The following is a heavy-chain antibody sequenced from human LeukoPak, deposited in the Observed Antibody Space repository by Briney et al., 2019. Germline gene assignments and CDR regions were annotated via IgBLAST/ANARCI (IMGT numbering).Heavy chain of an antibody. D-gene: IGHD2-2*01. V-gene: IGHV4-39*07. CDR3: ARGYCSSTSCYGMDV. J-gene: IGHJ6*02. CDR2: VYHSGST. Sequence: SETLSLTCSVSGGSISIGSHYWGWIRQPPGKGLEWIGSVYHSGSTNYNPSLKSRVTISVDTSKNQFSLKLSSVTAADTAVYYCARGYCSSTSCYGMDVWGQGTTVTVSS. CDR1: GGSISIGSHY.